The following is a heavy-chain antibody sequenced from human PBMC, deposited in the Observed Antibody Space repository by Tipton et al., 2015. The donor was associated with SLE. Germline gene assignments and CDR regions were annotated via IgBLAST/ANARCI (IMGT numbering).Heavy chain of an antibody. V-gene: IGHV3-30*02. D-gene: IGHD4-17*01. CDR3: ARDEATTVTRHDAFDI. Sequence: GSLRLSCAASGFTFSSYGMHWVRQAPGKGLEWVAFIRYDGSNKYYADSVKGRFTISRDNAKNSLYLQMNSLRAEDTAVYYCARDEATTVTRHDAFDIWGQGTMVTVSS. CDR2: IRYDGSNK. CDR1: GFTFSSYG. J-gene: IGHJ3*02.